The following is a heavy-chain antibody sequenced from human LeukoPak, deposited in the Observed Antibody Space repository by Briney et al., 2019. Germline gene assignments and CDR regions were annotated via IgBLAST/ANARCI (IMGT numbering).Heavy chain of an antibody. CDR1: GFAFSSYW. CDR3: ARGLTAIRGIEYSYYGMDV. J-gene: IGHJ6*02. CDR2: INQDGSQK. V-gene: IGHV3-7*04. D-gene: IGHD3-10*01. Sequence: GGSLRLSCAASGFAFSSYWASWVRQAPGKGLEWVANINQDGSQKHYVDSVRGRFTISRDNSKKALYLQMNSLRTEDTAVYFCARGLTAIRGIEYSYYGMDVWGQGTTVTVSS.